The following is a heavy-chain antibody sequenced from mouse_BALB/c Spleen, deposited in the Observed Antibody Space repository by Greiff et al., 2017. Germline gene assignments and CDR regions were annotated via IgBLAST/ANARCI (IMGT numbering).Heavy chain of an antibody. V-gene: IGHV2-9*02. J-gene: IGHJ4*01. CDR3: ARRAYGNYDAMDY. CDR1: GFSLTSYG. CDR2: IWAGGST. Sequence: VKLVESGPGLVAPSQSLSITCTVSGFSLTSYGVHWVRQPPGKGLEWLGVIWAGGSTNYNSALMSRLSISKDNSKSQVFLKMNSLQTDDTAMYYCARRAYGNYDAMDYWGQGTSVTVSS. D-gene: IGHD2-1*01.